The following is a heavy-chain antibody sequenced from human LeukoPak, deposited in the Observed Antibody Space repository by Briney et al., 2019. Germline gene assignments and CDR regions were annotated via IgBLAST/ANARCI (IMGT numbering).Heavy chain of an antibody. D-gene: IGHD1/OR15-1a*01. CDR1: GYTFTSYG. V-gene: IGHV1-18*01. J-gene: IGHJ4*02. CDR3: ARYNWNNVPFDY. Sequence: GASVKVSCKASGYTFTSYGINWVRQAPGQGLEWVGWISTYSGTTNYAQKFQDRVTMTRDTSTSTAYMELRSLTPDDTAVYYCARYNWNNVPFDYWGQGTLVTVSS. CDR2: ISTYSGTT.